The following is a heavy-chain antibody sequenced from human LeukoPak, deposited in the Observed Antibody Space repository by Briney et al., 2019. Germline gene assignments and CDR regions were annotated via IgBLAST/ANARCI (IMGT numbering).Heavy chain of an antibody. D-gene: IGHD6-13*01. CDR3: ARGGYDRWGASSSWYLNLDY. CDR2: IYSTGTT. CDR1: GGSMNQYY. Sequence: KPSETLSLTCTVPGGSMNQYYWSWIRQPAGKGLEWIGRIYSTGTTYYKPSLKSRVTMSVDTSHNQFFLKLNSVTAADTAVYYCARGGYDRWGASSSWYLNLDYWGQGTLVTVSS. V-gene: IGHV4-4*07. J-gene: IGHJ4*02.